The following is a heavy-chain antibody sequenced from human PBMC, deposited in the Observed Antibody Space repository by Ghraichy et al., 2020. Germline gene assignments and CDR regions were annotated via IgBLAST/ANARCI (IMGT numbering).Heavy chain of an antibody. J-gene: IGHJ4*02. V-gene: IGHV3-23*01. CDR3: ARSYWDPPDY. CDR1: GFTFSSYA. D-gene: IGHD3-10*01. CDR2: ISGSGGST. Sequence: GESLNISCAAPGFTFSSYAMSWVRQAPGKGLEWVSAISGSGGSTYYADSVKGRFTISRDNSKNTLYLQMNSLRAEDTAVYYCARSYWDPPDYWGQGTLVTVSS.